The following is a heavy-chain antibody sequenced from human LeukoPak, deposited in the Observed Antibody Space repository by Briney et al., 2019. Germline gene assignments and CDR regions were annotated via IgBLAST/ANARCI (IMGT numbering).Heavy chain of an antibody. CDR1: GFTFSNYW. CDR2: IKQDGSEK. Sequence: PGGSLRLSCAASGFTFSNYWMSWVRQAPGKGLEWVANIKQDGSEKYYVDSVKGRFTISRDNAKNSLYLQMNSLRAEDTAVYYCATESLYYDYVWGSYRSGAFDIWGQGTMVTVSS. CDR3: ATESLYYDYVWGSYRSGAFDI. J-gene: IGHJ3*02. D-gene: IGHD3-16*02. V-gene: IGHV3-7*01.